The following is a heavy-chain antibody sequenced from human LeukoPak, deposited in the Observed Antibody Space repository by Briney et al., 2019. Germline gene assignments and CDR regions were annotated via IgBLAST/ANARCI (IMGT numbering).Heavy chain of an antibody. CDR3: ATGYGDYVEY. CDR1: GGSISSYY. Sequence: PSETLSLTCTVSGGSISSYYWSWIRQPPGKGLEWIGYIYYSGSTNYNPPLKSRVTISVDTSKNQFSLKLSSVTAADTAVYYCATGYGDYVEYWGQGTLVTVSS. D-gene: IGHD4-17*01. CDR2: IYYSGST. J-gene: IGHJ4*02. V-gene: IGHV4-59*01.